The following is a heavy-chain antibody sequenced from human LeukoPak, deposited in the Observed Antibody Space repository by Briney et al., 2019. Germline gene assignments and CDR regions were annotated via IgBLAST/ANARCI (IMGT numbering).Heavy chain of an antibody. J-gene: IGHJ4*02. CDR1: GFTFSSYA. Sequence: GGSLRLSCAASGFTFSSYAMHWVRQAPGKGLEYVSAIGSNGGSTYYANSVKGRFTISRDNSKNTLYLQMGSLRAEDMAVYYCARDGRDGYTLYFDYWGQGTLVTVSS. CDR3: ARDGRDGYTLYFDY. D-gene: IGHD5-24*01. V-gene: IGHV3-64*01. CDR2: IGSNGGST.